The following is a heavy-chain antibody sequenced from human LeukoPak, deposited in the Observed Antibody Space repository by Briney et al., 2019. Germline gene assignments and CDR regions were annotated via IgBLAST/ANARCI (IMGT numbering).Heavy chain of an antibody. D-gene: IGHD3-16*02. CDR1: GYTFTSFG. V-gene: IGHV1-18*01. Sequence: ASVKVSCKASGYTFTSFGMSWVRQAPGQGLEWMGWISVYNGNTNYAQNFQGRVTMTTDTSTSTAYMDLRSLTSDDTAAYYCARVLCVWGRYRPENLDYWGQGTLVTVSS. J-gene: IGHJ4*02. CDR3: ARVLCVWGRYRPENLDY. CDR2: ISVYNGNT.